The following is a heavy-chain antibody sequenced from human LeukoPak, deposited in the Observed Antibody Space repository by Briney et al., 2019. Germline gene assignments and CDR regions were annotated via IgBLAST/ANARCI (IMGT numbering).Heavy chain of an antibody. Sequence: PGGSLRLSCAASGFTFSSYSMNRVRQAPGKGLEWVSSISSSSSYIYYADSVKGRFTISRDNAKNSLYLQMDSLRAEDTAVYYCAREGRSIAARDFDYWGQGTLVTVSS. CDR1: GFTFSSYS. D-gene: IGHD6-6*01. CDR2: ISSSSSYI. J-gene: IGHJ4*02. CDR3: AREGRSIAARDFDY. V-gene: IGHV3-21*01.